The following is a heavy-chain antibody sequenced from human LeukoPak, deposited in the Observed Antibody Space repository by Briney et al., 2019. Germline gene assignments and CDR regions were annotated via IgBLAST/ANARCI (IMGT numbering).Heavy chain of an antibody. J-gene: IGHJ4*02. Sequence: GGSLRLSCAASGFTFSSYWMSWVRQAPGKGLEWVSSISSSSSYIYYADSVKGRFTISRDNAKNSLYLQMNSLRAEDTAVYYCTTLPRYSSSWSFDYWGQGTLVTVSS. CDR1: GFTFSSYW. D-gene: IGHD6-13*01. V-gene: IGHV3-21*04. CDR2: ISSSSSYI. CDR3: TTLPRYSSSWSFDY.